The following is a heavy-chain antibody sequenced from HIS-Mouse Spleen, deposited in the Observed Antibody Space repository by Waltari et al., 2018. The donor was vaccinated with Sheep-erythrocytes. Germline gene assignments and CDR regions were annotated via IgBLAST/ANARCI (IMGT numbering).Heavy chain of an antibody. Sequence: EVQLVESGGGLVKPGGSLRLSFAASGVTFSSYSLNWVRQAPGKGLEWVSSISSSSSYIYYADSVKGRFTISRDNAKNSLYLQMNSLRAEDTAVYYCARDQGDSGSYYYYYGMDVWGQGTTVTVSS. CDR2: ISSSSSYI. D-gene: IGHD1-26*01. V-gene: IGHV3-21*01. CDR1: GVTFSSYS. CDR3: ARDQGDSGSYYYYYGMDV. J-gene: IGHJ6*02.